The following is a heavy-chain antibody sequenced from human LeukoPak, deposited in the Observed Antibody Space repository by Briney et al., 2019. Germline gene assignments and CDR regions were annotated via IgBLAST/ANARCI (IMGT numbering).Heavy chain of an antibody. V-gene: IGHV3-23*01. CDR3: AKGTYGSGSSHFDS. D-gene: IGHD3-10*01. Sequence: GGSLRLSCAASGFIFSSLAMSWVRQAPGKGLEWVAGTSDSGGSAYYADSVKGRFTISRDNSKNTLYLQMNSLRAEDTGVYYCAKGTYGSGSSHFDSWGQGTLVTVSS. CDR2: TSDSGGSA. CDR1: GFIFSSLA. J-gene: IGHJ4*02.